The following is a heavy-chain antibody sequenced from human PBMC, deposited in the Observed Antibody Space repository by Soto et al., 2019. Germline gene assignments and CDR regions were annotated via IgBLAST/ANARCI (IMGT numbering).Heavy chain of an antibody. CDR3: AELSWFGDYDRKWGDN. CDR1: GFTFRNSD. Sequence: PGGSLRLSCAASGFTFRNSDMSWVRQAPGKGLEWVSAISGRAGSTYYADSVKGRFTISRDTSKNTLYLQMSSLRAEDTAIYYCAELSWFGDYDRKWGDNWGQGTLVTVSS. CDR2: ISGRAGST. J-gene: IGHJ4*02. V-gene: IGHV3-23*01. D-gene: IGHD3-10*01.